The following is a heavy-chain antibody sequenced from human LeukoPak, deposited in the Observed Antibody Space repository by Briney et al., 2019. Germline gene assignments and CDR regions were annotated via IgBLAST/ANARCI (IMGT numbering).Heavy chain of an antibody. Sequence: ASVKVSCKASGYTFTGYYMHWVRQAPGQGLEWMGWINPNSGGTNYAQKFQGRVTMTRDTSISTAYMELSRLRSDDTAVYYCASQTTTVTTYSRFGAFDIWGQGTMVTVSS. CDR3: ASQTTTVTTYSRFGAFDI. CDR1: GYTFTGYY. D-gene: IGHD4-17*01. V-gene: IGHV1-2*02. CDR2: INPNSGGT. J-gene: IGHJ3*02.